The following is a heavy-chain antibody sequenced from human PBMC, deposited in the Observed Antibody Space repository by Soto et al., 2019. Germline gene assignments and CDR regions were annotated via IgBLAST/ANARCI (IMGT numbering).Heavy chain of an antibody. V-gene: IGHV3-73*01. J-gene: IGHJ6*03. CDR2: IRSKGHNYAT. CDR1: GFSLGDSA. CDR3: TRHAGGEVEPSYYYYYMDV. Sequence: EVRLVESGGDSVQPGGSLKLSCAASGFSLGDSAVHWVRLASGKGLEWIGRIRSKGHNYATTYAASVKGRFTMSRDDSKNTAFLQMNRLQTEDTAVYFCTRHAGGEVEPSYYYYYMDVWGKGTAVTVSS. D-gene: IGHD2-21*01.